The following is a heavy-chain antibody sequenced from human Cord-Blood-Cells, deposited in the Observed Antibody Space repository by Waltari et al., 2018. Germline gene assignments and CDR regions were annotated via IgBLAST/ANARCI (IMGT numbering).Heavy chain of an antibody. CDR3: FRGSGY. CDR1: GFTFSNAW. D-gene: IGHD3-10*01. J-gene: IGHJ4*02. V-gene: IGHV3-15*01. Sequence: EVQLVESGGGLVKPGGSLRLSCAASGFTFSNAWMSWVRQAPGKGREWVCRIKSKTDGGTTDYAAPVKGRFTISRDDSKNTLYLQMNSLKTEDTAVYYCFRGSGYWGQGTLVTVSS. CDR2: IKSKTDGGTT.